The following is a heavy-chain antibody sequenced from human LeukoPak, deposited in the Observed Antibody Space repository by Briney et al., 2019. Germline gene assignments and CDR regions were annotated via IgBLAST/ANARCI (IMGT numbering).Heavy chain of an antibody. V-gene: IGHV1-18*01. D-gene: IGHD3-22*01. J-gene: IGHJ4*02. CDR3: ARGSLGTHYYDSRGYED. CDR2: ISAYNGDT. CDR1: GYTFTSYG. Sequence: EASVKVSCKASGYTFTSYGISWVRQAPGQGREWMGWISAYNGDTNYAQKLQGRVTMTTDTSTSTAYMELRSLRSDDTAVYYCARGSLGTHYYDSRGYEDWGQGTLVTVSS.